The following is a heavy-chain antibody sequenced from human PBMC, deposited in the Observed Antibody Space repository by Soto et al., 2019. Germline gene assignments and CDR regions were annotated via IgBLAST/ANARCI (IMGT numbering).Heavy chain of an antibody. V-gene: IGHV3-33*01. D-gene: IGHD3-16*01. CDR2: IWYDGSNK. CDR3: ARDLGDYYMDV. Sequence: GRSLRLSCAASGFTFSSYGMHWVRQAPGKGLEWVAVIWYDGSNKYYADSVKGRFTISRDNSKNTLYLQMNSLRAEDTAVYYCARDLGDYYMDVWGKGTTVTVSS. J-gene: IGHJ6*03. CDR1: GFTFSSYG.